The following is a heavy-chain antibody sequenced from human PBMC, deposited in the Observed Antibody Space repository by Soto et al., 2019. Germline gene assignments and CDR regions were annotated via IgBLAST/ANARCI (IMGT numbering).Heavy chain of an antibody. Sequence: ERGGSSDVSGKGSGFGGASFGISWVRQAPGQRLEWMGWISAYNGNTNYSQKFQGRVTITRDTSASTAYMELSSLRSEDTAVYYCARGSVVPAAYYYYGMDVWGQGTTVTVSS. CDR1: GFGGASFG. CDR3: ARGSVVPAAYYYYGMDV. CDR2: ISAYNGNT. J-gene: IGHJ6*02. D-gene: IGHD2-2*01. V-gene: IGHV1-18*04.